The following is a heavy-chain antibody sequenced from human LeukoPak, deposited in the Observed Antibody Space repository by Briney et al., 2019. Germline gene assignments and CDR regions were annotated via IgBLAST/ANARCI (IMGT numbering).Heavy chain of an antibody. CDR1: GGSISSYY. V-gene: IGHV4-59*08. CDR2: IYYSGST. CDR3: AREVYYYDSSGSRYFDY. D-gene: IGHD3-22*01. Sequence: SETLSFTCTVSGGSISSYYWSWIRQPPGKGLEWIGYIYYSGSTNYNPSLKSRVTISVDTSKNQFSLKLSSVTAADTAVYYCAREVYYYDSSGSRYFDYWGQGTLVTVSS. J-gene: IGHJ4*02.